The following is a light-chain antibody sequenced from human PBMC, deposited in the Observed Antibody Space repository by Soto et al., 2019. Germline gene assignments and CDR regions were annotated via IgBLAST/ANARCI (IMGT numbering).Light chain of an antibody. CDR3: QQYNSWSGVT. CDR2: DAT. V-gene: IGKV1-5*01. Sequence: DIQMTQSPSTLSASVGDRVTITCRASQSISNWLAWYQQKPGKAPKILIYDATSLESGVPSRFSGSRSGTDFTLTISSLQPDDFATYYCQQYNSWSGVTFGGGTKVEIK. CDR1: QSISNW. J-gene: IGKJ4*01.